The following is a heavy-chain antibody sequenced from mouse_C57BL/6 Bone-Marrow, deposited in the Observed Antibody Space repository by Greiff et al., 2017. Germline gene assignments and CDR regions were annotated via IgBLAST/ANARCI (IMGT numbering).Heavy chain of an antibody. Sequence: LVESGAELVRPGTSVKVSCKASGYAFTNYLIEWVKQRPGQGLEWIGVINPGSGGTNYNEKFKGKATLTADKSSSTAYMQLSSLTSEDSAVYFCAYGKTYWGQGTLVTVSA. CDR2: INPGSGGT. D-gene: IGHD2-1*01. CDR3: AYGKTY. J-gene: IGHJ3*01. CDR1: GYAFTNYL. V-gene: IGHV1-54*01.